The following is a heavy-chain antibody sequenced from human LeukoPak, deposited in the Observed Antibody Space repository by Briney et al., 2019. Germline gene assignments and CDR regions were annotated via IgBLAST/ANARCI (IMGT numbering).Heavy chain of an antibody. D-gene: IGHD1-26*01. CDR2: ISTSGSTT. J-gene: IGHJ4*02. CDR3: ARGAQWVIDY. V-gene: IGHV3-48*03. CDR1: GFTFSDYE. Sequence: SLRLSCAASGFTFSDYEVNWVRQAPGKGGEWVAYISTSGSTTQYADSVKGRFTISRDNAKNSLFLQMNSLRAEDTAVYYCARGAQWVIDYWGQGTLVTVSS.